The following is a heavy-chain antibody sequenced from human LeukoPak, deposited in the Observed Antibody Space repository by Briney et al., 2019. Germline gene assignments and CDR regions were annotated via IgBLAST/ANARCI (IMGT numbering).Heavy chain of an antibody. D-gene: IGHD6-19*01. Sequence: GGSLRLSCAASGFTFSSYWMSWVRQAPGKGLEWVSSINNVASHIYYAHSVKGRFTISRDNAKNSLYLQMNSLSAEDTAVYYCEIAVAVSGAFDIWGQGTMVTVSS. J-gene: IGHJ3*02. V-gene: IGHV3-21*01. CDR2: INNVASHI. CDR1: GFTFSSYW. CDR3: EIAVAVSGAFDI.